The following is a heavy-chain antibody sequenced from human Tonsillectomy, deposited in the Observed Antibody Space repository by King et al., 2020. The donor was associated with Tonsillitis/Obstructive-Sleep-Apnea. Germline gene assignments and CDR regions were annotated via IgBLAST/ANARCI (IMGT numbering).Heavy chain of an antibody. CDR3: ARRAWCGELYDY. J-gene: IGHJ4*02. Sequence: HVQLQESGPGLVKPSETLSLTCTVSGGSISSYYWSWIRLPPGKGLEWIGYIYYSGSTNYNSSLKSRVTISVDTSKNQFSLKLTSVTAADTAVYYCARRAWCGELYDYWGQGTLVTVSS. D-gene: IGHD3-10*01. CDR1: GGSISSYY. CDR2: IYYSGST. V-gene: IGHV4-59*08.